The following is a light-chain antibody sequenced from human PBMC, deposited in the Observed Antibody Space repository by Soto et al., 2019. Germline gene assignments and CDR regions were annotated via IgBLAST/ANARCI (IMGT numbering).Light chain of an antibody. CDR3: AAWDDSLSGVV. J-gene: IGLJ3*02. CDR1: ISNLGSNF. Sequence: QSVLTQPPSASGTPGQRVTISCSGSISNLGSNFIYWYQQLPGAAPKLLISRNNERPSGVPDRFSGSKSGTSASLAISGLRSEDEADYHCAAWDDSLSGVVFGGGTKLTDL. CDR2: RNN. V-gene: IGLV1-47*01.